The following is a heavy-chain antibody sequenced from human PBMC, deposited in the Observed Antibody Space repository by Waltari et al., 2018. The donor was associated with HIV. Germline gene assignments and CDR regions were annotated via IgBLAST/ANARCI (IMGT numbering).Heavy chain of an antibody. Sequence: QVQLQESGPGLVKSSQTLSLTCTVSGGSISSGNYYWNWIRQHPGKGLEWIGYIQHSGSTYYNPSLKSRVSRSVNTSKNQFSLNLTSVTAADTAVYYCARVSDSYGTVFEYWGQGTLVSVSS. CDR2: IQHSGST. V-gene: IGHV4-31*03. CDR1: GGSISSGNYY. CDR3: ARVSDSYGTVFEY. J-gene: IGHJ4*02. D-gene: IGHD3-10*01.